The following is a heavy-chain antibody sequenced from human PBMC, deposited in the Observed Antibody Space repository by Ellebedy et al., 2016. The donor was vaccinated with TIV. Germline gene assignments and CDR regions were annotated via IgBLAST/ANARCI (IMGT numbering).Heavy chain of an antibody. J-gene: IGHJ4*02. Sequence: SETLSLTXTVSGGSISSSSYYWGWIRQPPGKGLEWIGSIYYSGSTYYNPSLKSRVTISVDTSKNQFSLKLSSVTAADTAVYYCARQSYYDFWSGYSADPTGFDYWGQGTLVTVSS. V-gene: IGHV4-39*07. D-gene: IGHD3-3*01. CDR2: IYYSGST. CDR3: ARQSYYDFWSGYSADPTGFDY. CDR1: GGSISSSSYY.